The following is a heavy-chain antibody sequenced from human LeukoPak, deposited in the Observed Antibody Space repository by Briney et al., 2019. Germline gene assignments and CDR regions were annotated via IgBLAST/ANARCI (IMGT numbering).Heavy chain of an antibody. J-gene: IGHJ6*03. CDR3: ARGRVAGTGAYYYYYMDV. Sequence: SETLSLTCTVSGGSISSYYWSWIRQPAGKGLEWIGRIYTSGSTNYNPSLKSRVTMSVDTSKNQFSLKLSSVTAADTAVYYCARGRVAGTGAYYYYYMDVWSKGTTVTISS. CDR2: IYTSGST. D-gene: IGHD6-19*01. V-gene: IGHV4-4*07. CDR1: GGSISSYY.